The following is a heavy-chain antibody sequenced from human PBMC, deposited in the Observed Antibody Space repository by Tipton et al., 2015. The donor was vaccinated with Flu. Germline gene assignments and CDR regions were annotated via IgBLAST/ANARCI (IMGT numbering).Heavy chain of an antibody. V-gene: IGHV4-39*01. CDR1: GGSISGSSYF. CDR3: ARLSYYDVDLKNFYFDH. CDR2: IYYSGST. D-gene: IGHD3-10*02. J-gene: IGHJ4*02. Sequence: TLSLTCTVSGGSISGSSYFWGWIRQPPGKGLEWIGTIYYSGSTYYNPSLKSRVTISVDTSKNQFSLKLSSVTAADTAVYYCARLSYYDVDLKNFYFDHWGQGALVTVSS.